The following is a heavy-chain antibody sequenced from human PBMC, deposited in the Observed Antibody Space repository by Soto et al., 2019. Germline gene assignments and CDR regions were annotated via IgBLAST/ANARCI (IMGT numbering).Heavy chain of an antibody. Sequence: SETLYLTCTVSGGSISSGGYYWSWIRQHPGKGLEWIGYIYYSGSTYYNPSLKSRVTISVDTSKNQFSLKLSSVTAADTAVYYCARFTNGYYDSSGYYPFGYYYYYGMDVWGQGTTVTVSS. CDR3: ARFTNGYYDSSGYYPFGYYYYYGMDV. CDR2: IYYSGST. D-gene: IGHD3-22*01. V-gene: IGHV4-31*03. CDR1: GGSISSGGYY. J-gene: IGHJ6*02.